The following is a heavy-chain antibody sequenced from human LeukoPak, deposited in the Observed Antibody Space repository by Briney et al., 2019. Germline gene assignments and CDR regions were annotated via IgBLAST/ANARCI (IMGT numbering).Heavy chain of an antibody. J-gene: IGHJ4*02. CDR1: GFTFSSYS. CDR3: ARDHGLELPGSDY. Sequence: GGSLRLSCAAFGFTFSSYSMNWVRQAPGKGLEWVSSISSSSSYIYYADSVKGRFTISRDNAKNSLYLQMNSLRAEDTAVYYCARDHGLELPGSDYWGQGTLVTVSS. V-gene: IGHV3-21*01. D-gene: IGHD1-7*01. CDR2: ISSSSSYI.